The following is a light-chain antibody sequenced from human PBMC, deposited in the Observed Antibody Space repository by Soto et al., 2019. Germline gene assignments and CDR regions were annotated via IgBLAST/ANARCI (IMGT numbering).Light chain of an antibody. Sequence: DIQMTQSPSSVSASVGDRVTITCRASQGINNWLTWYQQKPGKAPKLLIYAASNLQSGVPSGFSGRGSGTDFPLTISSLQPEDFAPYYCQQANSFPATFGGGTKVEIK. J-gene: IGKJ4*01. CDR1: QGINNW. CDR2: AAS. V-gene: IGKV1-12*01. CDR3: QQANSFPAT.